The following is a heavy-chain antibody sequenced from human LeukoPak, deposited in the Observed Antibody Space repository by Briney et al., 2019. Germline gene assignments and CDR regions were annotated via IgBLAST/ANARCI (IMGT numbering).Heavy chain of an antibody. CDR3: ARDSDYPNHGDEFDS. D-gene: IGHD1-26*01. V-gene: IGHV1-2*02. Sequence: ASVKVSCKASGYTFTNYYMHWVRQAPGQGLEWMGWINPNSGGTNFAPKFQGRVTMTRDTSISTAYMELSRLTYDDTAVYYCARDSDYPNHGDEFDSWGQGTLVTVSS. CDR1: GYTFTNYY. CDR2: INPNSGGT. J-gene: IGHJ4*02.